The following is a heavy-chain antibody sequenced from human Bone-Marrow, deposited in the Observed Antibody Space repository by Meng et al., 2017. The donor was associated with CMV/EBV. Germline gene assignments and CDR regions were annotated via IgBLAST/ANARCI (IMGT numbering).Heavy chain of an antibody. D-gene: IGHD5-12*01. V-gene: IGHV3-64*02. CDR3: ARDQNGYDLFDY. CDR1: GFTFSSYA. Sequence: GGSLRLSCAASGFTFSSYAMHWVRQAPGKGLEYVSAISSNGGSTYYADSVKGRFTISRDNSKNTLYLQMGSLRAEDMAVYYCARDQNGYDLFDYWGQGTLDTVSS. CDR2: ISSNGGST. J-gene: IGHJ4*02.